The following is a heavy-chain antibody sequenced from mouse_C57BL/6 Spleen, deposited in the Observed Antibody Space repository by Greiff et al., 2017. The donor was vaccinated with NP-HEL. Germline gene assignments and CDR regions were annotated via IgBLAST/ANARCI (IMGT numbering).Heavy chain of an antibody. CDR2: IDPSDSET. J-gene: IGHJ4*01. D-gene: IGHD2-4*01. CDR3: ARSRYDYDGAMDD. Sequence: QVQLQQPGAELVRPGSSVKLSCKASGYTFTSYWMHWVKQRPIQGLEWIGNIDPSDSETHYNQKFKDKATLTVDKSSSTAYMQLSSLTSEDSAVYYCARSRYDYDGAMDDWGQGTSVTVSS. V-gene: IGHV1-52*01. CDR1: GYTFTSYW.